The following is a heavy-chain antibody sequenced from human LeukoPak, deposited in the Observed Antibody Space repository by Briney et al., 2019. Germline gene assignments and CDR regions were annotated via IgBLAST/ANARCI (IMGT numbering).Heavy chain of an antibody. J-gene: IGHJ5*02. CDR1: GGSISSYY. Sequence: PSETLSLTSTVSGGSISSYYWSWIRQPPGKGLEWIGYIYYSGSTNYNPSLKSRVTISVDTSKNQFSLKLSSVTAADTAVYYCARYSSGFAFWFDPWGQGTLVTVSS. V-gene: IGHV4-59*01. CDR3: ARYSSGFAFWFDP. D-gene: IGHD6-19*01. CDR2: IYYSGST.